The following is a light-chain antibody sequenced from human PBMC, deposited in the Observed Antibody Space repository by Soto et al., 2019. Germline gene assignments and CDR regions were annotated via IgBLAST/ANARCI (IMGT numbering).Light chain of an antibody. V-gene: IGKV3-20*01. CDR2: GAS. J-gene: IGKJ4*01. CDR1: QSVSSSY. CDR3: QQYGSSPRVT. Sequence: EIVLTQSPGTLSLSPGERATLSCRASQSVSSSYLAWYQQKPGQAPRLLIYGASSRATGIPDRFSGSGSGKDFTLIISRLEPEDFAVYYCQQYGSSPRVTFGGGTKVEIK.